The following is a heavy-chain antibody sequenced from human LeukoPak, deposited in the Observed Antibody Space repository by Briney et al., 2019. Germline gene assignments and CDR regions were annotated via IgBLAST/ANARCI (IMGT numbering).Heavy chain of an antibody. J-gene: IGHJ4*02. CDR3: ARMTTVTPFDF. V-gene: IGHV4-59*08. CDR2: ISYSGST. D-gene: IGHD4-17*01. CDR1: GASISSYY. Sequence: SETLSLTCTVSGASISSYYWSWIRQPPGKGLEWIGYISYSGSTYYNPSLKSRVTISVDTSKNQFSLKLSSVTAADTAVYYCARMTTVTPFDFWGQGTLVTVSS.